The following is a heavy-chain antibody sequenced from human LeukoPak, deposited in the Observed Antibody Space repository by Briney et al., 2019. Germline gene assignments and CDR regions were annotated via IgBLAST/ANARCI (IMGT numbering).Heavy chain of an antibody. J-gene: IGHJ4*02. CDR2: ISSSSSYI. D-gene: IGHD3-22*01. CDR1: GFTFSSYS. CDR3: ARAYDSSGSDDY. V-gene: IGHV3-21*01. Sequence: PGGSLRLSCAASGFTFSSYSMNWVRQAPGKGLEWVSSISSSSSYIYYADSVKGRFTISRDNAKNSLYLQMNSLRAEDTAVYYCARAYDSSGSDDYWGQGTLVTVSS.